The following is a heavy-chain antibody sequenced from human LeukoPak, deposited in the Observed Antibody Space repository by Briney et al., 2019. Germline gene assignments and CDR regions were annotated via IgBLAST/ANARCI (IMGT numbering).Heavy chain of an antibody. CDR2: ISSSSSTI. V-gene: IGHV3-48*01. CDR1: GFTFSSYG. Sequence: QAGGSLRLSCAASGFTFSSYGMSWVRQAPGKGLEWVSAISSSSSTIYYADSVKGRFTISRDNAKNSLYLQMNSLRAEDTAVYYCARDLIDMDVWGKGTTVTVPS. CDR3: ARDLIDMDV. D-gene: IGHD2-8*01. J-gene: IGHJ6*03.